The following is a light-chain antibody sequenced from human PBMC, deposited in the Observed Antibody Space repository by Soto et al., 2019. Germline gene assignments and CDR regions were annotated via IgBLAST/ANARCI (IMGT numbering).Light chain of an antibody. V-gene: IGKV1-5*01. CDR1: QSISSS. J-gene: IGKJ3*01. CDR3: QHYISHPLT. Sequence: DIQMTQSPSTLSASVGDRVTISCRTSQSISSSLAWYQQKPGKVPKLLIYDSSSLETGVPSRFSGSGSGTEFALTISSLQPDDFAIYYCQHYISHPLTFRPGTKVDVQ. CDR2: DSS.